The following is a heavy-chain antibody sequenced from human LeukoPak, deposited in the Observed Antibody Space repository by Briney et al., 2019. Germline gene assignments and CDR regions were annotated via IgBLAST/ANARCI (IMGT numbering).Heavy chain of an antibody. V-gene: IGHV4-38-2*02. CDR2: IYHSGNT. CDR3: ARASRTGLGIGSFDY. D-gene: IGHD7-27*01. J-gene: IGHJ4*02. Sequence: SETLSLTCTVSGDSITSDHYWTWIRQPPGKGLEWIAYIYHSGNTYYNPSLRSRVTMSVATSKNQFSLKLSSVTAADTAVYYCARASRTGLGIGSFDYWGQGTLVTVSS. CDR1: GDSITSDHY.